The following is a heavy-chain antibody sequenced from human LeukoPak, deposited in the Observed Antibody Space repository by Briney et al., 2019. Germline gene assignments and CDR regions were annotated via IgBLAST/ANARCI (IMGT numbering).Heavy chain of an antibody. CDR1: GFTFSDYY. V-gene: IGHV3-11*04. J-gene: IGHJ1*01. D-gene: IGHD3-10*01. CDR2: ISSSGSMI. CDR3: VVRLPASGAY. Sequence: PGGSLRLSCAASGFTFSDYYMSWIRQAPGKGLEWVSYISSSGSMIYYVDSVKGRFTISRDNAKNSLYLQMNSLRAEDTAVYYCVVRLPASGAYWGQGTLVTVSS.